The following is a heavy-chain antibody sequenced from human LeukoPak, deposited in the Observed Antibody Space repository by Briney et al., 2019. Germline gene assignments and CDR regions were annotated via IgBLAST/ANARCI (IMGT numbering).Heavy chain of an antibody. V-gene: IGHV3-23*01. D-gene: IGHD4-23*01. CDR2: TSDSGDST. J-gene: IGHJ4*02. Sequence: GGSLRLPCSASGFTFSNYAMSWVRQAPGKGLEWVSGTSDSGDSTYYADSVKGRFTISRDNSKNTLYLQMNSLRAEDTAVYYCAKTTAMTTVLSSFDYWGQGTLVTVSS. CDR1: GFTFSNYA. CDR3: AKTTAMTTVLSSFDY.